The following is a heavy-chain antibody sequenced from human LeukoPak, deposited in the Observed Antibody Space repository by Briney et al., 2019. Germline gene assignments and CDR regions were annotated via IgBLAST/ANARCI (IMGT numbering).Heavy chain of an antibody. CDR2: VYYSGST. V-gene: IGHV4-59*11. Sequence: PSDTLSLTCTVSGGSISGRYWTWIRQPPGKGLEWIGYVYYSGSTNYNPSLQGRVTISVDTSKNQFSLKLSSVTAADTAVYYCARGHYGMDVWGKGTTVTVSS. CDR3: ARGHYGMDV. J-gene: IGHJ6*04. CDR1: GGSISGRY.